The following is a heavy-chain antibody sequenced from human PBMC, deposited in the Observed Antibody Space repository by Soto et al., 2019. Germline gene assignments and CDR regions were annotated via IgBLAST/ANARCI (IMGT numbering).Heavy chain of an antibody. CDR3: ARDLRFSEWSRFDP. D-gene: IGHD3-3*01. CDR1: GFTFSSYE. J-gene: IGHJ5*02. V-gene: IGHV3-48*03. Sequence: PGGSLRLSCAASGFTFSSYEMNWVRQAPGKGLEWVSYISSSGSTKYYADSVKGRFTISRDNAKNSLYLQMNSLRVEDTAIYYCARDLRFSEWSRFDPWGQGTLVTVSS. CDR2: ISSSGSTK.